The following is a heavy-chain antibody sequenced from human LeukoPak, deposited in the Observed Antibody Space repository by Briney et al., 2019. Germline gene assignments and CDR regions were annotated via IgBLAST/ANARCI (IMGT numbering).Heavy chain of an antibody. CDR2: ISTSNGNT. CDR1: GYTFTIYG. V-gene: IGHV1-18*04. J-gene: IGHJ4*02. D-gene: IGHD4-17*01. CDR3: VRDNDYVPAY. Sequence: ASVKVSCKASGYTFTIYGISWVRQAPGQGLEWMAWISTSNGNTNFAQKFQGRVTITTDTSTSTAYMELRSLRSDDTAVYYCVRDNDYVPAYWGQGTLVIVSS.